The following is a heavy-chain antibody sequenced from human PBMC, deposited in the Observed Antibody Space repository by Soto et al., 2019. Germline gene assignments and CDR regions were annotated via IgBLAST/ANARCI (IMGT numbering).Heavy chain of an antibody. CDR3: AKGPRAPPPHDYGMDV. CDR1: GFNFSSYA. V-gene: IGHV3-23*01. CDR2: ISGSGGST. Sequence: GGSPRLSCAASGFNFSSYAMSWVRQAPGKGLEWVSAISGSGGSTYYADSVKGRFTISRDNSKNTLYLQMNSLRVEDTAVYYCAKGPRAPPPHDYGMDVWGQGTTVTVSS. J-gene: IGHJ6*02.